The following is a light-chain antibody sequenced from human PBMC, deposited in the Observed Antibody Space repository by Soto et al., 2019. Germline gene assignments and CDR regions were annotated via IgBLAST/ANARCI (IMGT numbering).Light chain of an antibody. V-gene: IGKV1-39*01. CDR3: QQSYSTSIT. CDR2: AAS. CDR1: QSISSY. Sequence: DLQMTQSPSSLSASVGDRVTITCRASQSISSYLNWYQQKPGTAPKLLIYAASSLQSGVPSRFSGSGSGTDFTITISSLQPEDFETYYCQQSYSTSITFGQGTRLEIK. J-gene: IGKJ5*01.